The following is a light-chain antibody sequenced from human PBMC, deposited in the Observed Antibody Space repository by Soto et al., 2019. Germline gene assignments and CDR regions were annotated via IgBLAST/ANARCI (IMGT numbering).Light chain of an antibody. V-gene: IGKV1-33*01. J-gene: IGKJ4*01. CDR1: QDISDY. CDR2: DAS. Sequence: DFQMTQSPSSLSASVGDRVTITCQASQDISDYLNWYQQKPGAAPKLLIYDASNLQAGVPSRFSGSGSGTEFTFTISSLQPEDVATYYCQRYDNIPLTFRGGTKVDIK. CDR3: QRYDNIPLT.